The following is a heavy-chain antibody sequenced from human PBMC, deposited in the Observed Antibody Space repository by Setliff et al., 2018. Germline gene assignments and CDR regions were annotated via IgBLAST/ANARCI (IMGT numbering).Heavy chain of an antibody. D-gene: IGHD6-19*01. Sequence: SETLSLTCTVSGGSISSYYWSWIRQPAGKGLEWIGHIYIGGSANYNPSLKSRVTMSIDTSKNKFPLKLNSVTAADMAVYYCAREQWLDPPGYYYMDVWAKGTTFTVSS. J-gene: IGHJ6*03. CDR3: AREQWLDPPGYYYMDV. CDR2: IYIGGSA. CDR1: GGSISSYY. V-gene: IGHV4-4*07.